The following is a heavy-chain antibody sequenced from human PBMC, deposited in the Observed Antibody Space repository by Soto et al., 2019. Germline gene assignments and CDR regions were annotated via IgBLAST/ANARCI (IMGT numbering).Heavy chain of an antibody. V-gene: IGHV4-31*03. J-gene: IGHJ4*02. CDR2: IYYSGST. CDR3: AREISYDYVSHTPYYFDY. D-gene: IGHD3-16*01. Sequence: SETLSLTCTVSGGSISSGGYYWSWIRQHPGKGLEWIGYIYYSGSTYYNPSLKSRVTISVDTSKNQFSLKLSSVTAADTAVYYCAREISYDYVSHTPYYFDYWGQGTLVTVSS. CDR1: GGSISSGGYY.